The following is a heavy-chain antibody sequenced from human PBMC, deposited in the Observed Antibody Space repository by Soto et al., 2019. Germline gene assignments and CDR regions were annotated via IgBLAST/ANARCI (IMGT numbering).Heavy chain of an antibody. CDR3: VRQAGDNWFDS. J-gene: IGHJ5*01. V-gene: IGHV4-39*01. CDR2: VSYIGTT. D-gene: IGHD6-13*01. CDR1: GFSLNTNNYY. Sequence: QLQLQESGPGLLKPSENLFLICTVSGFSLNTNNYYWAWIRQSPGEGLEWFGSVSYIGTTFYNSSLKSRVTISIDTSKNNFSLELNSVTAADKAVYYCVRQAGDNWFDSWGQGVPVSFSS.